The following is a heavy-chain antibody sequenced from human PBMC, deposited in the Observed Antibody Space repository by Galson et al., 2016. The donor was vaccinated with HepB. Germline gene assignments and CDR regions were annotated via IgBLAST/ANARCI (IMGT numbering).Heavy chain of an antibody. D-gene: IGHD1-26*01. CDR1: GGSVSSGGYY. CDR3: ARVVVGGSFHPDY. V-gene: IGHV4-31*03. CDR2: IYNSGRT. J-gene: IGHJ4*02. Sequence: TLSLTCSVSGGSVSSGGYYWSWIRQHPGKGLEWIGYIYNSGRTYYKPSLKSRVFISVDTSKNQFYLDLSAVTAADTAVYYCARVVVGGSFHPDYWGQGTLVTVSS.